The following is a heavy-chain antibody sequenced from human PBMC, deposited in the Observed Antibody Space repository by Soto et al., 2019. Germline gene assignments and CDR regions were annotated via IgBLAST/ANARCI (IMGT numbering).Heavy chain of an antibody. CDR3: AKKPHYYHSGAFYHPFDS. D-gene: IGHD3-22*01. J-gene: IGHJ4*02. CDR1: GFTFEDYA. CDR2: ITWNSGTT. V-gene: IGHV3-9*01. Sequence: GGSLRLSCEASGFTFEDYAMHWVRQAPGKGLEWVSGITWNSGTTGYADSVKGRFTISRDNAKNSLYLQMNSLRAADTALYYCAKKPHYYHSGAFYHPFDSWGQGTLVTVSS.